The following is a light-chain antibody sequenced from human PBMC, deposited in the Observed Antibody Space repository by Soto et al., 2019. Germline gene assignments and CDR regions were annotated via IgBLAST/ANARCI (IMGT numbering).Light chain of an antibody. Sequence: DIQLTQSPSFLSASVGDRVTITCRASQDISSYLAWYQRRPGKAPKLLIYAASTLQSGVPPRFSGSGSGTEFTLTISSLQPEDFATYYCQQLITSPFTFGPGTEVDI. V-gene: IGKV1-9*01. CDR2: AAS. CDR1: QDISSY. J-gene: IGKJ3*01. CDR3: QQLITSPFT.